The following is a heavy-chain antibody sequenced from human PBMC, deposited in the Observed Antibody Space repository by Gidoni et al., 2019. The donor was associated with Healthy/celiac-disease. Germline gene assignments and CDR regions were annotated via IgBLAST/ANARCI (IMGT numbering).Heavy chain of an antibody. V-gene: IGHV4-61*01. D-gene: IGHD1-26*01. CDR3: AVELESYWFDP. Sequence: QVQLQESGPVLVKPSETLSLTCTVSGGSVSSGSYYWSWIRQPPGKVLEWIGYNYYSRSTNYNPAIKSRVTISVDTYKNQFSLKWSSVTAADTAVYSCAVELESYWFDPWGQGTLVTVSS. CDR2: NYYSRST. CDR1: GGSVSSGSYY. J-gene: IGHJ5*02.